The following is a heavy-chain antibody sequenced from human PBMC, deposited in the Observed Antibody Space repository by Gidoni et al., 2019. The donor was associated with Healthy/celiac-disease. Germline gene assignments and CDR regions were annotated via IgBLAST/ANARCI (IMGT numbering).Heavy chain of an antibody. CDR2: IWFDGSNK. Sequence: QVQRVESGGGVVQPGRSLRLSWAAAGFTFSYYGMHWVRQAPGKGLEWVAVIWFDGSNKFYADSVKGRFTISRDNSKNTLYVQMNSLRVEDTAVYYCARDRGDSSGWYDAFDIWGQGTMVTVSS. CDR1: GFTFSYYG. CDR3: ARDRGDSSGWYDAFDI. V-gene: IGHV3-33*01. J-gene: IGHJ3*02. D-gene: IGHD6-19*01.